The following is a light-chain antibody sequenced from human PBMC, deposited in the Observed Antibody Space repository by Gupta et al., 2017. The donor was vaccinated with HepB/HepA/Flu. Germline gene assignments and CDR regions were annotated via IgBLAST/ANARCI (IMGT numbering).Light chain of an antibody. CDR1: QSLLHSPGYNP. J-gene: IGKJ1*01. CDR2: MGS. Sequence: EIVLTQPPLPLPVTPGEPASISCKPSQSLLHSPGYNPSDWYVQKPGQSPQLLLYMGSNRASGVPDRISGSGSGTDFTLKIDRVEAEDVGVYYCRQSLQTPRTFGQGTQVEIK. CDR3: RQSLQTPRT. V-gene: IGKV2-28*01.